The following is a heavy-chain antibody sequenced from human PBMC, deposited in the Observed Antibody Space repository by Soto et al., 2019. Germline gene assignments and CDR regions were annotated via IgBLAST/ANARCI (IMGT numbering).Heavy chain of an antibody. Sequence: EVQLLQSGGGFRPPGGSARLSCATSGFTFNTYPMTWVRQAPGKGLEWVASISSTAGRTSSYADSVKGRFAIARDFSDNSVYLEMNNLRVDDTAVYFCAKGVLSFHYGMEVWGQGTTVTVSS. CDR2: ISSTAGRTS. D-gene: IGHD3-10*01. V-gene: IGHV3-23*01. CDR1: GFTFNTYP. CDR3: AKGVLSFHYGMEV. J-gene: IGHJ6*02.